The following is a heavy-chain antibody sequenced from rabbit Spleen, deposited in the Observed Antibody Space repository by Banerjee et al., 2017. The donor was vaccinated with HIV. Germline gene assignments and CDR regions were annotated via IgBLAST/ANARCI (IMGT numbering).Heavy chain of an antibody. CDR2: IDSGNSGFT. V-gene: IGHV1S40*01. D-gene: IGHD8-1*01. Sequence: QSLEESGGGLVQPEGSLTLTCTASGFSLSNNYMMCWVRQAPGKGLEWIACIDSGNSGFTYFASWAKGRFTISKTSSTTVTLQMTSLTAADTATYFCARDSGSSFSSYGMDLWGPGTLVTVS. J-gene: IGHJ6*01. CDR1: GFSLSNNYM. CDR3: ARDSGSSFSSYGMDL.